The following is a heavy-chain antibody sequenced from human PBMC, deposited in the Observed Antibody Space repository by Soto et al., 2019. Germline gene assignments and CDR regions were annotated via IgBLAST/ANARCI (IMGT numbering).Heavy chain of an antibody. V-gene: IGHV3-53*01. CDR1: GLTISGKKY. Sequence: DVQLVESGGGLIQPGESLRLSCAAFGLTISGKKYVAWGRQAPGKGLEWVAALYDVDGSFYADSVTGRFTTSSDSSKTTVYLPMNDLRPDDTAVYYCATWHEREHAFDVWGQGTTVTISS. D-gene: IGHD1-1*01. J-gene: IGHJ3*01. CDR2: LYDVDGS. CDR3: ATWHEREHAFDV.